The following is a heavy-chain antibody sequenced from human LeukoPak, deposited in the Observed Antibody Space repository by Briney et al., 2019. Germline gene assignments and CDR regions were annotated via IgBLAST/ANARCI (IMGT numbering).Heavy chain of an antibody. CDR1: GYSFTSYW. Sequence: GESLKISCKGSGYSFTSYWIGWVRPMPGKGLEWMGIIYPDDADPRYSTSFQGQVTISPDKSISTAYLQSSSLKASDTAMYYCATLVTAGHLYYGMDVWGQGTTVTVSS. CDR2: IYPDDADP. CDR3: ATLVTAGHLYYGMDV. V-gene: IGHV5-51*01. D-gene: IGHD6-13*01. J-gene: IGHJ6*02.